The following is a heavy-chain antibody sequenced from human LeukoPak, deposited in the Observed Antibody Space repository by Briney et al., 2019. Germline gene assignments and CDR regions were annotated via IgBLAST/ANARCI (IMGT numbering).Heavy chain of an antibody. V-gene: IGHV3-53*01. J-gene: IGHJ4*02. Sequence: GGSLRLSCAASGFTVSNNYMSWVRQAPGKGLEWVSIIYNGGDTYYADSVKGRFTISRDDSKNTLYLQMNSLRAEDTAVYYCAGGPSRMTTNYWGQGTLVTVSS. D-gene: IGHD5-24*01. CDR2: IYNGGDT. CDR3: AGGPSRMTTNY. CDR1: GFTVSNNY.